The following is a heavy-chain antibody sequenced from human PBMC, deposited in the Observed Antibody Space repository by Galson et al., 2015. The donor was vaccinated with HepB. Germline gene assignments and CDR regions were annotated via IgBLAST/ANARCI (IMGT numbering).Heavy chain of an antibody. CDR2: IKSKTDGGTA. D-gene: IGHD4-17*01. CDR1: GFTFNKAW. Sequence: SLRLSCAASGFTFNKAWMSWFRQAPGKGLQWVGRIKSKTDGGTADYAAPVEGRFTISRDDSKNTLFLQMNSLQTEDTAVYYCTTGSLYTLTTAEDVWGPGTTVTVSS. V-gene: IGHV3-15*01. J-gene: IGHJ6*02. CDR3: TTGSLYTLTTAEDV.